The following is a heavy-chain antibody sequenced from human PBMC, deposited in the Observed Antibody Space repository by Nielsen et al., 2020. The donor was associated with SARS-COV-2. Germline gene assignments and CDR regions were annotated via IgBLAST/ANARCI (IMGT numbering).Heavy chain of an antibody. CDR2: ISYDGSNK. V-gene: IGHV3-30*18. J-gene: IGHJ4*02. D-gene: IGHD3-22*01. CDR3: AKSSYYDSSGYYDY. CDR1: GFTFSSYG. Sequence: GESLKISCVGFGFTFSSYGIHWVRQAPGKGLEWVAVISYDGSNKYYADSVKGRFNISRDNSKNTLYLQMNSLRAEDTAVYYCAKSSYYDSSGYYDYWGQGTLVTVSS.